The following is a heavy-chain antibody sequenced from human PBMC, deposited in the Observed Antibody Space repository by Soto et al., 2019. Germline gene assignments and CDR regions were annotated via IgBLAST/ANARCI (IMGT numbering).Heavy chain of an antibody. Sequence: EVQLVETGGGMFQPGGSLRLSCAASGLTVSNNYMSWVRQAPGKGLEWVSVIHSGGSTYYADSVKGRFNISRDNSKNTLYLQMHSLRAEDTAVYYCARGGYDSSGYYPRYYFDYWGQGTLVTVSS. CDR2: IHSGGST. J-gene: IGHJ4*02. D-gene: IGHD3-22*01. V-gene: IGHV3-53*02. CDR1: GLTVSNNY. CDR3: ARGGYDSSGYYPRYYFDY.